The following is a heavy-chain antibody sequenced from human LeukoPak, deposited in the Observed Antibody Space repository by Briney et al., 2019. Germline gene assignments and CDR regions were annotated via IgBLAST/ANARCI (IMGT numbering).Heavy chain of an antibody. CDR1: GFTFSSYW. CDR3: ARVTSGSYYYYYMDV. J-gene: IGHJ6*03. CDR2: IKQDGSGK. Sequence: GGSLRLSCAASGFTFSSYWMSWVRQAPGKGLEWVANIKQDGSGKYYVDSVKGRFTISRDNAKNSLYLQMNSLRAEDTAVYYCARVTSGSYYYYYMDVWGKGTTVTISS. D-gene: IGHD1-26*01. V-gene: IGHV3-7*01.